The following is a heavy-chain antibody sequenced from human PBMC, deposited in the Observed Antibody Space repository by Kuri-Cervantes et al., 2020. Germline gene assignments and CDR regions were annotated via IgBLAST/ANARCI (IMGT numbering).Heavy chain of an antibody. CDR1: GFTFSSYA. CDR2: ISYDGSNK. CDR3: ARSRYCSSTSCYAGRGHYFDY. V-gene: IGHV3-30-3*01. Sequence: GESLKISCAASGFTFSSYAMHWVRQAPGKGLEWVAVISYDGSNKYYADSVKGRFTISRDNSKNTLYLQMNSLRAEDTAVYYCARSRYCSSTSCYAGRGHYFDYWGQGTLVTVSS. D-gene: IGHD2-2*01. J-gene: IGHJ4*02.